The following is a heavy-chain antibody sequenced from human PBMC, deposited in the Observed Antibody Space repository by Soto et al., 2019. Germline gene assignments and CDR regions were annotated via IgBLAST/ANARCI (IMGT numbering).Heavy chain of an antibody. CDR2: ISGSGGST. CDR3: AKGKVSQGEFGVVINYYYYYMDV. Sequence: PGASLGLSCAASGCTFGSYAMSWVRQAPGKRLEWISAISGSGGSTYYADSVKGRFTISRDNSKNTLYLQMNSLRAEDTAVYYCAKGKVSQGEFGVVINYYYYYMDVWGKGTTVTVSS. CDR1: GCTFGSYA. J-gene: IGHJ6*03. D-gene: IGHD3-3*01. V-gene: IGHV3-23*01.